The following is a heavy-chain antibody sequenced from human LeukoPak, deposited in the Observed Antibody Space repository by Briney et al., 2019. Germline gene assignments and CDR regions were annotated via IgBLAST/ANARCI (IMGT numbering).Heavy chain of an antibody. CDR3: AKADMRNYYDSSGYFL. J-gene: IGHJ4*02. CDR2: ISGSGGST. V-gene: IGHV3-23*01. Sequence: GGSLRLSRAASGFTFSSYAMSWVRQAPGKGLEWVSAISGSGGSTYYADSVKGRFTISRDNSKNTLYLQMNSLRAEDTAVYYCAKADMRNYYDSSGYFLWGQGTLVTVSS. D-gene: IGHD3-22*01. CDR1: GFTFSSYA.